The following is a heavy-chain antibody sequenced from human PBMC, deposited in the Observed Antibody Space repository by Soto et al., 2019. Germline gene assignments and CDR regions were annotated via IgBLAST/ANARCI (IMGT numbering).Heavy chain of an antibody. J-gene: IGHJ6*02. V-gene: IGHV3-13*04. CDR2: IGTAGDT. D-gene: IGHD6-13*01. CDR3: ARELSIAAAGTDYYYGMDV. Sequence: GGSLRLSCAASGFTFSSYDMHLVRQATGKGLEWVSAIGTAGDTYYPGSVKGRFTISRENAKNSLYLQMNSLRAGDTAVYYCARELSIAAAGTDYYYGMDVWGQGTTVTVSS. CDR1: GFTFSSYD.